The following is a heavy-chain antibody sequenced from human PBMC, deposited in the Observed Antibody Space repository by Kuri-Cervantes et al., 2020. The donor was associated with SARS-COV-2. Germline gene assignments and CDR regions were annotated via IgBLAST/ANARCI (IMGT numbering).Heavy chain of an antibody. D-gene: IGHD1-26*01. CDR2: ISGSGGST. Sequence: GESLKISCAASGFTFSSYAMSWVRQAPGKGLEWVSAISGSGGSTYYADSVKGRFTISRDNSKNTLYLQMNSLRAEDTAVYYCAKGPVGATGAFDIWGQGTMDTVSS. CDR3: AKGPVGATGAFDI. J-gene: IGHJ3*02. V-gene: IGHV3-23*01. CDR1: GFTFSSYA.